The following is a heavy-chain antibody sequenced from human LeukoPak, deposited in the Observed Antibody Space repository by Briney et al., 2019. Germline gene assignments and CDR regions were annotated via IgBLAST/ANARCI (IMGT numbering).Heavy chain of an antibody. CDR3: ARTIVGATTESY. D-gene: IGHD1-26*01. J-gene: IGHJ4*02. V-gene: IGHV1-69*13. CDR2: IIPIFGTA. CDR1: GGTFSSYA. Sequence: GATVKVSCKASGGTFSSYAISWVRQAPGQGLEWMGGIIPIFGTANYAQKFQGRVTITADESTSTAYMELSSLRSEDTAVYYCARTIVGATTESYWGQGTLVTVSS.